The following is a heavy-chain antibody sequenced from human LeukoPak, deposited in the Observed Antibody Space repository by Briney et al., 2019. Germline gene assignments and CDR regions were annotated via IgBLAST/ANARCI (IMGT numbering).Heavy chain of an antibody. J-gene: IGHJ4*02. Sequence: ASVKVSCKAPGYTFTGYYMHWVRQAPGQGLEWMGWINPNSGGTNYAQKFQGRVTMTRDTSISTAYMELSRLRSDDTAVYYCARDGIRVGCSSTSCYPKIDYWGQGTLVTVSS. D-gene: IGHD2-2*01. CDR2: INPNSGGT. V-gene: IGHV1-2*02. CDR3: ARDGIRVGCSSTSCYPKIDY. CDR1: GYTFTGYY.